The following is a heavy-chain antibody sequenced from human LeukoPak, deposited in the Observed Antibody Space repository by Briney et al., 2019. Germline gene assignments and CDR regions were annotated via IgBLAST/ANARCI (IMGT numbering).Heavy chain of an antibody. V-gene: IGHV4-59*03. Sequence: RSSETLSLTCTVSGGSISSYYWNWIRQSPGKGLEWIGYIFHSGNTHYNPSLKSRVTISIDSSKSQFSLTLTSVTAADTAVYFCAKGTRFDPWGPGTLVTVSS. J-gene: IGHJ5*02. CDR3: AKGTRFDP. CDR1: GGSISSYY. CDR2: IFHSGNT. D-gene: IGHD3-10*01.